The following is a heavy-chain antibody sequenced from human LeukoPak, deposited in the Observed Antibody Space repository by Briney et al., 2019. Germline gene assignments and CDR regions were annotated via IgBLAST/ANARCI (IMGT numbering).Heavy chain of an antibody. V-gene: IGHV3-21*01. CDR1: GFTFSSYS. D-gene: IGHD1-14*01. CDR2: ISSSSSCI. J-gene: IGHJ4*02. CDR3: ARDSSALNPFFDY. Sequence: GGSLRLSCAASGFTFSSYSMNWVRQAPGKGLEWVSSISSSSSCIYYADSVKGRFTISRDNAKNSLYLQMNSLRAEDTAVYYCARDSSALNPFFDYWGQGTLVTVSS.